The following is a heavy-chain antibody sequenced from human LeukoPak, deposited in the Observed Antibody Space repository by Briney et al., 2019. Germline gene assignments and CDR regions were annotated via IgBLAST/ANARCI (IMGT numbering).Heavy chain of an antibody. V-gene: IGHV4-59*01. CDR3: ARWGTYYDILTVPGWFDP. J-gene: IGHJ5*02. CDR1: GGSISSYC. D-gene: IGHD3-9*01. Sequence: PSETLSLTCTVSGGSISSYCWSWIRQPPGKGLEWIGYIYYSGSTNYNPSLKSRVTISVDTSKNQFSLKLSSVTAADTAVYYCARWGTYYDILTVPGWFDPWGQGTLVTVSS. CDR2: IYYSGST.